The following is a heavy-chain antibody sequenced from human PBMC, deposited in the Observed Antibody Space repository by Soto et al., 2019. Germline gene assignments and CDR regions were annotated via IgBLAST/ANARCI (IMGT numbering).Heavy chain of an antibody. CDR3: ARLEGLATISYYFDF. J-gene: IGHJ4*02. D-gene: IGHD3-9*01. CDR1: GDSINSDKYY. CDR2: IYFRGNT. V-gene: IGHV4-39*01. Sequence: SETLSLTCSVSGDSINSDKYYWGWIRQPPGKGLEWIGSIYFRGNTYYNPSLQNRVTISLDKSKSQFSLKLNSVTAADSAVYLCARLEGLATISYYFDFWGQGALVTVSS.